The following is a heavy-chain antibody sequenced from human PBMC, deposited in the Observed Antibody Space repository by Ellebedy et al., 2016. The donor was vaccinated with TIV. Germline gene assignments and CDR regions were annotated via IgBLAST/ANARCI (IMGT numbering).Heavy chain of an antibody. D-gene: IGHD4-23*01. CDR1: GFTFRNYA. Sequence: GESLKISCAASGFTFRNYAMHWVRQAPGKGLEWVAVIWQDGSEEYYADSVKGRFTISRDDSKSTLYLQMNSLRAEDTAVYYCARPTTVVTYWYFALWGRGTLVTVSS. V-gene: IGHV3-33*01. CDR2: IWQDGSEE. J-gene: IGHJ2*01. CDR3: ARPTTVVTYWYFAL.